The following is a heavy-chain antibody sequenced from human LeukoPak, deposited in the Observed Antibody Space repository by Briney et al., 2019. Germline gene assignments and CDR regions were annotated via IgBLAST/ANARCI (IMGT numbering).Heavy chain of an antibody. V-gene: IGHV3-30*18. D-gene: IGHD3-10*01. Sequence: GGSLRLFCAASGFSFSSSGVHWVREAPGKGLEWVAVISFDGFDTHYAESVKGRFTISRDNSKNTLYLQMNSLRPEDSAVYYCAKDRYYGSGRNYYYYYMDVWGEGTTVTVS. CDR3: AKDRYYGSGRNYYYYYMDV. J-gene: IGHJ6*03. CDR2: ISFDGFDT. CDR1: GFSFSSSG.